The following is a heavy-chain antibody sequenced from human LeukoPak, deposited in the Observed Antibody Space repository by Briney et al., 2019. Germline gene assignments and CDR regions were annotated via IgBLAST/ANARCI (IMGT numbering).Heavy chain of an antibody. J-gene: IGHJ6*02. D-gene: IGHD5-18*01. CDR1: GGSFSGYY. V-gene: IGHV4-34*01. CDR2: INHSGST. Sequence: PPETLSLTCAVYGGSFSGYYWSWIRQPPGKGLEWIGEINHSGSTNYNPSLKSRVTISVDTSKNQFSLKLSSVTAADRAVYYCARARSGYSYGYYYYGMDVWGQGTTVTVSS. CDR3: ARARSGYSYGYYYYGMDV.